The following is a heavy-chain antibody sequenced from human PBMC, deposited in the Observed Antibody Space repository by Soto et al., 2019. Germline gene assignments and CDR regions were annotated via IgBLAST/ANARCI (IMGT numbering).Heavy chain of an antibody. J-gene: IGHJ6*02. V-gene: IGHV3-72*01. CDR3: ARVARYNWNYLLPYYYYGMDV. Sequence: GGSLRLSCAASGFTFSDHYMDWVRQAPGKGLEWVGRTRNKANSFTTEYAASVKGRFTIFRDDSKNSLYLQMNSLRAEDTAVYYCARVARYNWNYLLPYYYYGMDVWGQGTTVTVSS. D-gene: IGHD1-7*01. CDR1: GFTFSDHY. CDR2: TRNKANSFTT.